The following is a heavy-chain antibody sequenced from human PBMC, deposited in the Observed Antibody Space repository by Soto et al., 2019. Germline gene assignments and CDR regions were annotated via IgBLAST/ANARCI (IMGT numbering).Heavy chain of an antibody. CDR1: GDSVSSNSAA. J-gene: IGHJ6*03. Sequence: LSLTCVISGDSVSSNSAAWNWIRQSPSRGLEWLGRTYYRSTRWYNDYAVSVKSRITVNPDTSKNQFSLHLNSVTPEDTAVYYCAGTPSLQWYYRDVWEKGTRVTVPS. D-gene: IGHD1-7*01. V-gene: IGHV6-1*01. CDR3: AGTPSLQWYYRDV. CDR2: TYYRSTRWYN.